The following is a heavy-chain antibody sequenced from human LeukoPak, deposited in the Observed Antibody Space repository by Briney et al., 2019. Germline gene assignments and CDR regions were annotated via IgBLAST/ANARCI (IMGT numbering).Heavy chain of an antibody. CDR2: ISSTGGTT. D-gene: IGHD2-15*01. CDR1: GFSFSSYG. CDR3: AKNGDRGAYCSGGSCYPYYYYYMDV. V-gene: IGHV3-23*01. Sequence: GRSLRLSCAASGFSFSSYGMSWVRQAPGKGLEWVSAISSTGGTTYYADSVKGRFTISRDNSKNTLYLQMNSLRAEDTAIYYCAKNGDRGAYCSGGSCYPYYYYYMDVWGKGTTVTISS. J-gene: IGHJ6*03.